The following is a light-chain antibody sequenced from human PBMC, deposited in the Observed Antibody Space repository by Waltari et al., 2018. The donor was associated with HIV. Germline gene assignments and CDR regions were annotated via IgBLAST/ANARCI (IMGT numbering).Light chain of an antibody. CDR1: SSNIGAGFD. CDR2: GNN. J-gene: IGLJ2*01. V-gene: IGLV1-40*01. Sequence: QSVLTQAPSVSGAPGQRVTISCTGTSSNIGAGFDVHWYQQLPGTAPKLLIYGNNNRPSGVPERFSGSRSGTSASLAITGLQAEDEADYYCQSYDSRLSGSRVFGGGTKLTVL. CDR3: QSYDSRLSGSRV.